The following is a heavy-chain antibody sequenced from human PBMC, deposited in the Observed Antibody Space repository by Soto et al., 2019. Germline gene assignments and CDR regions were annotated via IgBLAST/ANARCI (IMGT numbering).Heavy chain of an antibody. Sequence: PGGSLRLSCAASGFTFSNAWMSWVRQAPGKGLEWVGRIKSKTDGGTTDYAAPVKGRFTISRDDSKNTLYLQMNSLKTEDTAVYYCTTETETGTTLLLARGFDYWGQGTLVNVSS. CDR3: TTETETGTTLLLARGFDY. CDR1: GFTFSNAW. J-gene: IGHJ4*02. D-gene: IGHD1-7*01. CDR2: IKSKTDGGTT. V-gene: IGHV3-15*01.